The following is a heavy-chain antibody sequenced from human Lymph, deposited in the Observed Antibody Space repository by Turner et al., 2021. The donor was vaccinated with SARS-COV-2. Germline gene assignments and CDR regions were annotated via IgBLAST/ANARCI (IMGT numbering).Heavy chain of an antibody. D-gene: IGHD6-13*01. Sequence: EVQLVDSGGGLVKPGGSLRLTCAASGFTFSSYSLNWVRQAPGKGLEWVSSISSSSTYIYYADSVKGRFTISRDNAKNSLYLQMNSLRAEDTAVYYCARVAGIAAAGTMWFDPWGQGTLVTVSS. CDR2: ISSSSTYI. CDR3: ARVAGIAAAGTMWFDP. CDR1: GFTFSSYS. J-gene: IGHJ5*02. V-gene: IGHV3-21*01.